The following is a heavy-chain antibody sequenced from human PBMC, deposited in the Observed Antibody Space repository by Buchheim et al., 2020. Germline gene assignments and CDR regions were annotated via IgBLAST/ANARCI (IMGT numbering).Heavy chain of an antibody. Sequence: QVQLVQSGAEVKKPGSSVKVSCKASGGTFSSYAISWVRQAPGQGLEWMGGIIPIFGTANYAQKFQGRVTITADKSTSTAYRELSSLRSEDTAVYYCARGHPGSGYSYLDYYYMDVWGKGTT. J-gene: IGHJ6*03. CDR1: GGTFSSYA. V-gene: IGHV1-69*06. CDR2: IIPIFGTA. D-gene: IGHD5-18*01. CDR3: ARGHPGSGYSYLDYYYMDV.